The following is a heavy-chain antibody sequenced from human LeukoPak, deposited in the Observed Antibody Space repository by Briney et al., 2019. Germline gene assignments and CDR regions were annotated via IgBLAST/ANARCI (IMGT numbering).Heavy chain of an antibody. CDR1: GFTFSSYA. CDR3: AQDPPRRAAGTGVY. CDR2: ISGSGGST. J-gene: IGHJ4*02. Sequence: GGSLRLSCAASGFTFSSYAMSWVRQAPGKGLEWVSGISGSGGSTYYADSVKGRFTISRDNSKNTLYQQMNSLRAEDTAVYYCAQDPPRRAAGTGVYWGQGTLVTVSS. D-gene: IGHD1-1*01. V-gene: IGHV3-23*01.